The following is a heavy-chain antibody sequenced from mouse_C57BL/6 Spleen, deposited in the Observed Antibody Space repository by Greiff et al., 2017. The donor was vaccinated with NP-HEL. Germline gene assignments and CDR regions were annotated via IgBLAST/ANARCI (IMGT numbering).Heavy chain of an antibody. V-gene: IGHV1-80*01. D-gene: IGHD2-1*01. CDR1: GYAFSSYW. Sequence: VQLQQSGAELVKPGASVKISCKASGYAFSSYWMNWVKQRPGKGLEWIGQIYPGDGDTNYNGKFKGKATLTADISSSTAYMQLSSLTSEDSAVYFCARNGNYEGAGFAYWGQGTLVTVSA. CDR2: IYPGDGDT. J-gene: IGHJ3*01. CDR3: ARNGNYEGAGFAY.